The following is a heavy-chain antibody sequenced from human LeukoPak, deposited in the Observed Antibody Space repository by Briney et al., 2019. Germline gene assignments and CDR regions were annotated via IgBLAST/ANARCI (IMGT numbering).Heavy chain of an antibody. J-gene: IGHJ1*01. CDR1: GGSISSYY. D-gene: IGHD3-22*01. Sequence: SETLSLTCTVSGGSISSYYWSWIRQPPGKGLEWIGYIYYSGSTNYNPSLKSRVTISVDTSKNQFSLKLSSVTAADTAVYYCARSGYYGTDFQHWGQGTLVTVSS. CDR2: IYYSGST. V-gene: IGHV4-59*01. CDR3: ARSGYYGTDFQH.